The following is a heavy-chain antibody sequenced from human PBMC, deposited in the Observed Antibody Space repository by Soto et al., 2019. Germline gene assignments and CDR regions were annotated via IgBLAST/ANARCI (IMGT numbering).Heavy chain of an antibody. CDR2: ISSSSSYI. V-gene: IGHV3-21*01. J-gene: IGHJ4*02. CDR3: AREGGGSYGTLAGGLDY. D-gene: IGHD3-16*01. Sequence: EVQLVESGGGLVKPGGSLRLSCAASGFTFSSYSMNWVRQAPGKGLEWVSSISSSSSYIYYADSVKGRFTISRDNAKNSLYRQMNSLRAEDTAVYYCAREGGGSYGTLAGGLDYWGQGTLVTVSS. CDR1: GFTFSSYS.